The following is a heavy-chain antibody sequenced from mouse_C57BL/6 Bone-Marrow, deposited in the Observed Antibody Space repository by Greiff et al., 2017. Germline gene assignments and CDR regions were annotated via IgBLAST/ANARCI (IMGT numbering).Heavy chain of an antibody. CDR2: IHPNSGST. V-gene: IGHV1-64*01. Sequence: QVQLQQPGAELVKPGASVKLSCKASGYTFTSYWMHWVKQRPGQGLEWIGMIHPNSGSTNYNEKFKSKATLTVDKSSSTAYLQLSSLTSEDSAVYDCARSHYYGSSYPGYFDVWGTGTTVTVSS. CDR1: GYTFTSYW. J-gene: IGHJ1*03. CDR3: ARSHYYGSSYPGYFDV. D-gene: IGHD1-1*01.